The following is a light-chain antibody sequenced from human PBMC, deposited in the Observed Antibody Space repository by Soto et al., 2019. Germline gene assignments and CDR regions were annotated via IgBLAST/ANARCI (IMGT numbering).Light chain of an antibody. CDR1: QGIGNS. Sequence: DIQMTQSPPSLSASVGDRVTITCRASQGIGNSLAWYQQKPGTVPKLLIYSSSTFQSVIPSPFSGSGSGTDFTLTISSLQPEDVAAYYCQKYNTVPATFGQGTRLESK. CDR3: QKYNTVPAT. CDR2: SSS. J-gene: IGKJ5*01. V-gene: IGKV1-27*01.